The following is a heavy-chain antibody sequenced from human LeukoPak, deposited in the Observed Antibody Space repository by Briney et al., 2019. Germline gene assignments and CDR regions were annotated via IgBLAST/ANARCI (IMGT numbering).Heavy chain of an antibody. J-gene: IGHJ4*02. CDR1: GFTFSNYS. V-gene: IGHV3-21*01. CDR3: ARDCSGGSCHRPDY. D-gene: IGHD2-15*01. CDR2: ISSSSYYI. Sequence: GGSLRLSCAASGFTFSNYSMNWVRQAPGKGLEWVSSISSSSYYIYYADSVKGRFTISRDNAKNSLYLQMNSLRAEDTAVYYCARDCSGGSCHRPDYWGQGTLVTVSS.